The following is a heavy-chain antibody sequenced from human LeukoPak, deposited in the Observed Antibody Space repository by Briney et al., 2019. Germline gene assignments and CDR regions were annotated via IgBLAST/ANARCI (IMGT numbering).Heavy chain of an antibody. CDR2: TYYRSKWYN. CDR3: ARSPRSAYSSGRYQYYFDY. V-gene: IGHV6-1*01. Sequence: SQTLSLTCAISGDSVSSNSAAWNWIRQSPSRGLEWLGRTYYRSKWYNDYAVSVKSRITINPDTSKNQFSLQLNSVTPEDTAVYYCARSPRSAYSSGRYQYYFDYWGQGTLVTVSS. CDR1: GDSVSSNSAA. D-gene: IGHD6-19*01. J-gene: IGHJ4*02.